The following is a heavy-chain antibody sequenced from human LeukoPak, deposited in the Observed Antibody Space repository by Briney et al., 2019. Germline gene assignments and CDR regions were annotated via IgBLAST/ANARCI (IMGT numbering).Heavy chain of an antibody. CDR3: TKDHGFYSSGWHPLFDH. Sequence: GGSLRLSCAASGFTFSSYAMSWVRQAPGKGLEWVSSISDTGSSTYYTDSVKGRFTFSRDNSKNTLHLQMNSLRAEDTAVYYCTKDHGFYSSGWHPLFDHWGQGTLVAVTP. CDR1: GFTFSSYA. CDR2: ISDTGSST. D-gene: IGHD6-19*01. V-gene: IGHV3-23*01. J-gene: IGHJ4*02.